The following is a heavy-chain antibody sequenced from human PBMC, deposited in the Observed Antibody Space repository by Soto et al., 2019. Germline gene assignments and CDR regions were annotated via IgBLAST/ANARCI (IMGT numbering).Heavy chain of an antibody. J-gene: IGHJ4*02. CDR2: IYSGGTI. Sequence: EVQVVESGGGLVQPGGSLRLSCAVSGFTVTINYMSWVRQAPGKGLEWVSVIYSGGTIYYADSVKGRFTISRDTSKNTLYLQMNSRRGGDTAVYYCHGYGYWGQGTLVTVSS. CDR1: GFTVTINY. V-gene: IGHV3-53*01. CDR3: HGYGY. D-gene: IGHD5-12*01.